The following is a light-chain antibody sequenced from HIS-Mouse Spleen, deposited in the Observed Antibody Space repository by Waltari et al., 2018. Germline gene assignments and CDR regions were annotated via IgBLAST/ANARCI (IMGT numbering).Light chain of an antibody. V-gene: IGLV2-23*01. J-gene: IGLJ1*01. CDR2: EGS. CDR3: CSYAGSSTYV. Sequence: QSALTQPASVSGSPGPSITISCTGTSSDVGRYNLVSWYQQHPGKAPKLMSYEGSKRPSGVSNRFSGSKSGNTASLTISGLQAEDEADYYCCSYAGSSTYVFGTGTKVTVL. CDR1: SSDVGRYNL.